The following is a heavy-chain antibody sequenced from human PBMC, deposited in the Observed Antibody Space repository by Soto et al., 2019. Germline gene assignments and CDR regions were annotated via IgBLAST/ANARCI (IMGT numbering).Heavy chain of an antibody. J-gene: IGHJ6*02. CDR1: GYTFTSYG. D-gene: IGHD3-3*01. V-gene: IGHV1-18*01. Sequence: ASVKVSCKASGYTFTSYGISWVRQAPGQGLEWMGWISAYNGSTNYAQKLQGRVTMTTDTSTSTAYMELRSLRSDDTAVYYCARDPRITIFGVVTPKDGMDVWGQGTTVTVSS. CDR2: ISAYNGST. CDR3: ARDPRITIFGVVTPKDGMDV.